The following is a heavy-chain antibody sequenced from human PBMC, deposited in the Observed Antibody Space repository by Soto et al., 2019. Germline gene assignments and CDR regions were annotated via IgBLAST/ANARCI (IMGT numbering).Heavy chain of an antibody. Sequence: RGESLKISCKGSGYSFTSYWIGWVRQMPGKGLEWMGIIYPGDSDTRYSPSFQGQVTISADKSISTAYLQWSSLKASDTAMYYCATTVATNYYYYYGMDVWGQGTTVTVSS. CDR2: IYPGDSDT. CDR1: GYSFTSYW. V-gene: IGHV5-51*01. J-gene: IGHJ6*02. D-gene: IGHD5-12*01. CDR3: ATTVATNYYYYYGMDV.